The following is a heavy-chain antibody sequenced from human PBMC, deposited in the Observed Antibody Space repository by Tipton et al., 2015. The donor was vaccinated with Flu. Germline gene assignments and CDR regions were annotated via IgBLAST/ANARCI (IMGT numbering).Heavy chain of an antibody. D-gene: IGHD2-2*01. CDR1: GYSIRSSNYY. J-gene: IGHJ4*02. V-gene: IGHV4-39*07. CDR2: TFHSGNT. CDR3: ARDPSLGMPEYFDY. Sequence: TLSLTCVVSGYSIRSSNYYWGWIRQPPGKGLEWIGNTFHSGNTYHNPSLKSRVTISVDTSKSQFSLQLTSVTAADTAVYYCARDPSLGMPEYFDYWGQGILVTASS.